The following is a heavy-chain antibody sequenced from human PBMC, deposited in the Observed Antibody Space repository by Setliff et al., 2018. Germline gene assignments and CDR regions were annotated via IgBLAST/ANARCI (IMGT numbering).Heavy chain of an antibody. CDR1: GGSISSYY. CDR3: ARERAYPNYYDSSGYFDY. V-gene: IGHV4-4*07. CDR2: IYIGGSA. J-gene: IGHJ4*02. Sequence: SETLSLTCTVSGGSISSYYWSWIRQPAGKGLEWIGHIYIGGSANYNPSLKSRVTMSIDTSKNQFSLKLNSVTAAATAVYYCARERAYPNYYDSSGYFDYWGQGTLVTVSS. D-gene: IGHD3-22*01.